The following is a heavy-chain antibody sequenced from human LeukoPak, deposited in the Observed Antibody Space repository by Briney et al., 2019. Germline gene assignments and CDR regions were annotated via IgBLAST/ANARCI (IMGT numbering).Heavy chain of an antibody. Sequence: ASVKVSCKASGGTFSSYTISWVRQAPGQGLEWMGRIIPILGIANYAQKFQGRVTITADKSTSTAYMELSSLRSEDTAAYYCARGTGESSSTNWFDPWGQGTLVTVSS. CDR3: ARGTGESSSTNWFDP. CDR1: GGTFSSYT. J-gene: IGHJ5*02. V-gene: IGHV1-69*02. D-gene: IGHD6-13*01. CDR2: IIPILGIA.